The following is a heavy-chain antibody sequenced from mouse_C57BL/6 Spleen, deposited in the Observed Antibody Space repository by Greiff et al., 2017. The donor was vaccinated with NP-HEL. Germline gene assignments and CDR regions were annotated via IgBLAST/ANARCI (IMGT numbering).Heavy chain of an antibody. CDR3: ARNEHAMDY. Sequence: VQLQQSGAELVRPGTSVKVSCKASGYAFTNYLIEWVKQRPGQGLEWIGVINPGSGGTNYNEKFKGKATLTADKSSSTAYMQLSSLTSEDSAVYFCARNEHAMDYWGQGTSVTVSS. J-gene: IGHJ4*01. CDR2: INPGSGGT. V-gene: IGHV1-54*01. CDR1: GYAFTNYL.